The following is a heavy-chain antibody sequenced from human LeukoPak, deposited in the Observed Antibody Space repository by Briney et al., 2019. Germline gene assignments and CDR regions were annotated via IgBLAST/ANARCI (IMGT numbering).Heavy chain of an antibody. CDR3: ARGPGIAVAGVFDY. CDR1: GYAFSGYG. D-gene: IGHD6-19*01. Sequence: ASVKVSCKASGYAFSGYGINWVRQAPGQGLEWMGWISAYNGHTNYVQKMQGRVTMTTDTSTNTAYMELRSLRSDDTAVYYCARGPGIAVAGVFDYWGQGSLATVSS. J-gene: IGHJ4*02. V-gene: IGHV1-18*04. CDR2: ISAYNGHT.